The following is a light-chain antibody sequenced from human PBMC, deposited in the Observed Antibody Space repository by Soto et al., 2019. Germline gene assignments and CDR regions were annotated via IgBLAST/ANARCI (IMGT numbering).Light chain of an antibody. CDR2: DAS. V-gene: IGKV4-1*01. J-gene: IGKJ1*01. CDR3: QQYNGYSTWT. CDR1: QSVLYSSNNKNY. Sequence: DLVMTQSPDSLAVSLGERATINCKSSQSVLYSSNNKNYLAWYQQKPGKAPKVLIWDASSLQRGVPSRFSGSGSGTEFTLTISSLQPDDFATYYCQQYNGYSTWTFGQGTKVDIK.